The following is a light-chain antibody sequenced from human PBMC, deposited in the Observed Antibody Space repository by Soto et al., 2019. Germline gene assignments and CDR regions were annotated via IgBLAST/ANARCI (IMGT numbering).Light chain of an antibody. CDR2: KAS. CDR3: QEYNTYSRT. Sequence: DIPMTQSPSTLSVSLGDRVNITCRASQSISSWLAWYQQKPGKAPNLLIYKASSLESGVPSRFSGSGSGTEFTLTISSLQPDDFATYYCQEYNTYSRTFGQGTKVDI. J-gene: IGKJ1*01. V-gene: IGKV1-5*03. CDR1: QSISSW.